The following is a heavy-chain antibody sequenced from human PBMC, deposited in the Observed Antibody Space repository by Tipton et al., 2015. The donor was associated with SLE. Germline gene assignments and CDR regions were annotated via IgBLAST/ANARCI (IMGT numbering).Heavy chain of an antibody. D-gene: IGHD3-22*01. Sequence: TLSLTCTVSGGSISSSSYYWGWIRQPPGKGLEWIGSIYYSGSAYYNPSLRSRLTISLDRSNNQFSLKVNSMTAADTAVYHCARGYYESNGYHSFDYWGLGALVTVSS. V-gene: IGHV4-39*07. CDR2: IYYSGSA. CDR1: GGSISSSSYY. CDR3: ARGYYESNGYHSFDY. J-gene: IGHJ4*02.